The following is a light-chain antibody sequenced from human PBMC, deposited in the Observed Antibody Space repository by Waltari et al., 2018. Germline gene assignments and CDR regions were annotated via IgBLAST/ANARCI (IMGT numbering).Light chain of an antibody. J-gene: IGKJ1*01. CDR2: KAS. V-gene: IGKV1-5*03. CDR1: QSINSW. CDR3: QQYDWYSA. Sequence: DIQMTQSPSTLSASVGDRVTITCRASQSINSWLAWYQQKPGKAPKLLIYKASTLESGVPSRFSGSGSGTEFTLTISSLQPDDFATYYCQQYDWYSAFGQGTKVEVK.